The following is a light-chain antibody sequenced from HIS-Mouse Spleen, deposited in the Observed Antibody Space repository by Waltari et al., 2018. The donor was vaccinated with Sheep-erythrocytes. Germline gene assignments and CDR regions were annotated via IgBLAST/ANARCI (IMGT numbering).Light chain of an antibody. CDR1: PGISSA. V-gene: IGKV1D-13*01. J-gene: IGKJ1*01. CDR2: EAS. CDR3: QQFNNYPRT. Sequence: AIQLTQSPSSLSASVGDRVTITCRASPGISSALAWYQQKPGKATKLLIYEASSLESGVPSRFSGSGSGTDFTLTISSLQPEDFATYYCQQFNNYPRTFGQGTKVEIK.